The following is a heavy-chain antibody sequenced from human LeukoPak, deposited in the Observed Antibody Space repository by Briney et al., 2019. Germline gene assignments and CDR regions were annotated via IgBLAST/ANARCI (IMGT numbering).Heavy chain of an antibody. J-gene: IGHJ6*03. Sequence: PSQTLSLTCTVSGGSISSGDYYWSWIRQPPGKGLEWIVYIYYSGSTYYNPSLKSRVTISVDTSKNQFSLKLSSVTAADTAVYYCARRASYDFWSGYYDYYYYMDVWGKGTTVTVSS. CDR3: ARRASYDFWSGYYDYYYYMDV. CDR2: IYYSGST. CDR1: GGSISSGDYY. V-gene: IGHV4-30-4*08. D-gene: IGHD3-3*01.